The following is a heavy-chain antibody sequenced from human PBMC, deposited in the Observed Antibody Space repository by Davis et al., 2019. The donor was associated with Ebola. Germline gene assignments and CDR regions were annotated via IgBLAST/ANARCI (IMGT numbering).Heavy chain of an antibody. CDR1: GFSLSTRGMC. V-gene: IGHV2-70*11. CDR3: ARSLGYYYYGMDV. J-gene: IGHJ6*02. CDR2: IDWDDDK. Sequence: SGPTLVKPTQTLTLTCPFSGFSLSTRGMCVSWIRHPPGKALEWLARIDWDDDKYYSTSLKTRLTISKDTSKNQVVLTMTNMDPVDTATYYCARSLGYYYYGMDVWGQGTTVTVSS.